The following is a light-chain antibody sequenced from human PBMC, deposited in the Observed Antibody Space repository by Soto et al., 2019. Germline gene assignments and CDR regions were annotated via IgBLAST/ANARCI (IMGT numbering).Light chain of an antibody. CDR1: QDIRCA. CDR2: DVS. J-gene: IGKJ5*01. CDR3: QQFNSYPMT. V-gene: IGKV1-13*02. Sequence: AIQLTQSPSSLYASVGDRVTITCRASQDIRCALAWYQQKPGKAPKILIHDVSILESGVPSRFSGRSSGTDFTLTISSLQPGDFATYYCQQFNSYPMTFGQGTRLEMK.